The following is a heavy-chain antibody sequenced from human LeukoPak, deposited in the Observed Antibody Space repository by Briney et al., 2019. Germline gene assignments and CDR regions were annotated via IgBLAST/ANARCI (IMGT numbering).Heavy chain of an antibody. J-gene: IGHJ4*02. CDR2: ISAYNGNT. V-gene: IGHV1-18*01. CDR1: GYTFTSYG. D-gene: IGHD6-6*01. CDR3: VRAYGDSSSGGY. Sequence: PMASVKVSCKASGYTFTSYGISWVRQAPGQGLEWMGWISAYNGNTNYAQKLQGRVTMTRDTSTSTASMELRSLRSDDTAVYYCVRAYGDSSSGGYWGQGTLVTVSS.